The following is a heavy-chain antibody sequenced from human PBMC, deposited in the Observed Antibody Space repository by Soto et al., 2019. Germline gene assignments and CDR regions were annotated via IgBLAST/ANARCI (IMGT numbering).Heavy chain of an antibody. J-gene: IGHJ4*02. CDR2: VSHDGTNK. CDR3: AKEDIAAYFDY. D-gene: IGHD6-25*01. V-gene: IGHV3-30*18. Sequence: GGSLRLSCAASGFTFSSYGMHWVRQAPGKGLEWVAIVSHDGTNKYYADSVKGRFTISRDNSKNTLYLQMNSLRAEDTAVYYCAKEDIAAYFDYWGQGSLVTVSS. CDR1: GFTFSSYG.